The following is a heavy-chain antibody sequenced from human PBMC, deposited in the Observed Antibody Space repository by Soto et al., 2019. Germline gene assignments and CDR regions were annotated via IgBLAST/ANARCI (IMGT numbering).Heavy chain of an antibody. CDR3: ATGGATLTWGAFDI. CDR1: GYTLTELS. CDR2: FDPEDGET. Sequence: ASVKVSCKVSGYTLTELSMHWVRQAPGKGLEWMGGFDPEDGETIYAQKFQGRVTMTEDTSTDTAYMELSSLRSEDTAVYYCATGGATLTWGAFDIWGQGTMVTVSS. J-gene: IGHJ3*02. D-gene: IGHD1-26*01. V-gene: IGHV1-24*01.